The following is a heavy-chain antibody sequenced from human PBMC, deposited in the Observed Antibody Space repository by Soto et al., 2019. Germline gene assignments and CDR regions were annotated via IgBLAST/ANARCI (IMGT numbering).Heavy chain of an antibody. V-gene: IGHV3-15*01. J-gene: IGHJ5*02. CDR1: GSTFSNAL. CDR2: VKSKGNGGTT. Sequence: GGSLRLSCAASGSTFSNALMSWVRQAPGKGLEWVGRVKSKGNGGTTDYAASVKGRFTISRDDSKNTLYLQMNSLKTEDTAVYYCTTLGFDPWGQGTLVTVSS. CDR3: TTLGFDP.